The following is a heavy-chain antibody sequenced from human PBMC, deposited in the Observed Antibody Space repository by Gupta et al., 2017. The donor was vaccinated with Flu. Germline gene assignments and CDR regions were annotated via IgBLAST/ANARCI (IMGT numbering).Heavy chain of an antibody. CDR2: IIPILGIA. CDR1: GGTFSSYT. J-gene: IGHJ3*02. Sequence: QVQLVQSGAEVKKPGSSVKVSCKASGGTFSSYTISWVRQAPGQGLEWMGRIIPILGIANYAQKFQGRVTITADKSTSTAYMELSSLRSEDTAVYYCATGGRPVVPAAIFVGAFDIWGQGTMVTVSS. V-gene: IGHV1-69*02. CDR3: ATGGRPVVPAAIFVGAFDI. D-gene: IGHD2-2*01.